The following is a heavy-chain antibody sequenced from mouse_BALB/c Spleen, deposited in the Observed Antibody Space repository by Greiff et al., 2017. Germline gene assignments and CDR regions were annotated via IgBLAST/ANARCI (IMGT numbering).Heavy chain of an antibody. CDR3: ARRLTGNGF. J-gene: IGHJ2*01. CDR2: INPSTGYT. V-gene: IGHV1-7*01. Sequence: VKLMESGAELAKPGASVKMSCKASGYTFTSYWMHWVKQRPGQGLEWIGYINPSTGYTEYNQKFKDKATLTADKSSSTAYMQLSSLTSEDSAVYYCARRLTGNGFWGQGTTLTVSS. D-gene: IGHD4-1*01. CDR1: GYTFTSYW.